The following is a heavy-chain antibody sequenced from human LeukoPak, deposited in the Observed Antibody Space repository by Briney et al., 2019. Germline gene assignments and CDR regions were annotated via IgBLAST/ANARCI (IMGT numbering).Heavy chain of an antibody. CDR3: ARTPPGELWENFDY. D-gene: IGHD2-21*01. CDR1: GFTVSSNY. J-gene: IGHJ4*02. Sequence: PGGSLRLSCAASGFTVSSNYMSWVRQAPGKGLEWVSVIYSGGSTYYADSVQGRFTISRDNSKNTLYLQMNSLRAEDTAVYYCARTPPGELWENFDYWGQGTLVTVSS. CDR2: IYSGGST. V-gene: IGHV3-53*01.